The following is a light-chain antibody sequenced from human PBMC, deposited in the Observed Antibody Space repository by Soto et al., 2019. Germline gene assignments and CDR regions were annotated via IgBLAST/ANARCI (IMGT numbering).Light chain of an antibody. CDR1: QSISYW. Sequence: DIQMTQSPSTLSASVGDRLTITCRASQSISYWLAWYQQKPGKAPKLLIYDASSLESGVPSRFSGSGSGTKFTLTISSLQPDDFATYYCQQYDSYPWTFGQGTRWIS. V-gene: IGKV1-5*01. J-gene: IGKJ1*01. CDR2: DAS. CDR3: QQYDSYPWT.